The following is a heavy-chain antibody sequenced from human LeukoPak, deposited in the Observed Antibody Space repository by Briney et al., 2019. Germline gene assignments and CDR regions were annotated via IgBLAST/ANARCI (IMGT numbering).Heavy chain of an antibody. V-gene: IGHV3-20*04. CDR1: GFTFSSYA. J-gene: IGHJ3*02. CDR3: ARVPWGSGFDAFDI. D-gene: IGHD7-27*01. Sequence: PGGSLRLSCAASGFTFSSYAMHWVRQAPGKGLEWVSGINWKGGSTAYADSVKGRFTISRDNAKNSLYLQMNSLRAEDTAVYYCARVPWGSGFDAFDIWGQGTMVTVSS. CDR2: INWKGGST.